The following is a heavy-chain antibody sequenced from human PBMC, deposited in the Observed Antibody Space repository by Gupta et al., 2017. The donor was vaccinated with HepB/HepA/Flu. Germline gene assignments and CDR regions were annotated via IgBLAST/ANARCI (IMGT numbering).Heavy chain of an antibody. CDR3: ASGSPGIAAAGAPDWYFDL. Sequence: QVQLVESGGGVVQPGRSLRLTCSASGFTFSSYAMHCVRQAPGKGLEWVAVISYDGSNKYYADSVKGRFTISRDNSKNTLYLQMNSLRAEDTAVYYCASGSPGIAAAGAPDWYFDLWGRGTLVTVSS. CDR1: GFTFSSYA. CDR2: ISYDGSNK. D-gene: IGHD6-13*01. V-gene: IGHV3-30-3*01. J-gene: IGHJ2*01.